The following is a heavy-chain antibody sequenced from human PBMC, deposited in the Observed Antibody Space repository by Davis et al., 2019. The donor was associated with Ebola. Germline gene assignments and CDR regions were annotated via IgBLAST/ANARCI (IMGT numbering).Heavy chain of an antibody. D-gene: IGHD3-10*01. CDR2: ISYDGSNK. CDR3: AKGLTMVQGYFDY. J-gene: IGHJ4*02. CDR1: GFTFSSYG. V-gene: IGHV3-30*18. Sequence: PGGSLRLSCAASGFTFSSYGMHWVRQAPGKGLEWVAVISYDGSNKYYADSVKGRFTISRDNSKNTLYLQMNSLRAEDTAVYYCAKGLTMVQGYFDYWGQGTLVTVSS.